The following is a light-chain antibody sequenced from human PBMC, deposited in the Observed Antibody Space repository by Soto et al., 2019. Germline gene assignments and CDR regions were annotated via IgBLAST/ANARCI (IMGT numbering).Light chain of an antibody. J-gene: IGKJ1*01. V-gene: IGKV3-20*01. CDR1: QSVSSNF. CDR2: AAS. CDR3: HQYGNSPAT. Sequence: PGERASLSCRATQSVSSNFLAWYQQKPGLAPRLLIYAASSRATGIPDRFSGSGSGTDFTLTISRLEPEDFAVYYCHQYGNSPATFGQGNKVELK.